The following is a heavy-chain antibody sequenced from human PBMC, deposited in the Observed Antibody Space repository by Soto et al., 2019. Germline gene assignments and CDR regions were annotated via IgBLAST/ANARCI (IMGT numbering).Heavy chain of an antibody. J-gene: IGHJ4*02. Sequence: ASVKVSCKASGYTFTSYGISWVRQAPGQGLEWMGWISAYNGNTNYAQKLQGRVTMTTDTSTSTAYMELRSLRSDDTAVYYCARDRPRQWLASLYFDYWGQGTLVTVSS. D-gene: IGHD6-19*01. CDR3: ARDRPRQWLASLYFDY. V-gene: IGHV1-18*01. CDR1: GYTFTSYG. CDR2: ISAYNGNT.